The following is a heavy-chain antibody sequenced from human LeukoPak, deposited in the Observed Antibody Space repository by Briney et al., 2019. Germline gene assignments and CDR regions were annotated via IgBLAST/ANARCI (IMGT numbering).Heavy chain of an antibody. D-gene: IGHD1-7*01. CDR3: GRAPNWNYGEFYFDY. CDR2: IYSSGNT. Sequence: QSGRSLRRSPAVYEFTVSSNYMNWVRQAPGKGLEWVSVIYSSGNTYYADSVKGRVTISRDNSKNTLYLQMNSLRAEDTAVYYCGRAPNWNYGEFYFDYRGEGALGTVSS. V-gene: IGHV3-53*01. J-gene: IGHJ4*02. CDR1: EFTVSSNY.